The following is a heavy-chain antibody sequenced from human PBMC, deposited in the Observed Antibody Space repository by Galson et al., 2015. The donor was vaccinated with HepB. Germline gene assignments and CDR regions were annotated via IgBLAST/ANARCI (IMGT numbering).Heavy chain of an antibody. CDR2: ISYDGSNK. CDR1: GFIXXXYG. J-gene: IGHJ4*02. Sequence: SLRLSXXXSGFIXXXYGXXXVRQAPGKGLXXXXVISYDGSNKYYADSVKGRTXISRDNSKNTXYLQMNSLRAEDTAVYYCSKGLXRFGESGYFDYWGRGTLVXXS. V-gene: IGHV3-30*18. D-gene: IGHD3-10*01. CDR3: SKGLXRFGESGYFDY.